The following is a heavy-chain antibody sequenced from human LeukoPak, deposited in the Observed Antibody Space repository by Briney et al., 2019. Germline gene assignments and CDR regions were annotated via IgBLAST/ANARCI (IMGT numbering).Heavy chain of an antibody. V-gene: IGHV4-30-2*01. CDR3: ARVNSENYFDS. D-gene: IGHD1/OR15-1a*01. CDR2: IYHTGSP. Sequence: SQTLSLTCAVSGGSISGGAYSWSWIRQPPGKGLEWIGYIYHTGSPNYNPSLKSRVTMSVDRSKNQFSLKVNSVTAADTAMYYCARVNSENYFDSWGQGTLVTVSS. J-gene: IGHJ4*02. CDR1: GGSISGGAYS.